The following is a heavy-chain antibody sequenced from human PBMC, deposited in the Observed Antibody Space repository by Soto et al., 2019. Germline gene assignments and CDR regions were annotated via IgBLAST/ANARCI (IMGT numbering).Heavy chain of an antibody. J-gene: IGHJ4*02. CDR3: ATDIPAVAGTASGNN. Sequence: QVQLVQSGAEVKKPGSSVKVSCKASGGSFSSYAISWVRQAPGQGLEWMGGIIPIFGTANYAQKFQGRVTITADESTSTAYMELSSLRSEDTAVYYCATDIPAVAGTASGNNWGQGTLVTVSS. D-gene: IGHD6-19*01. CDR2: IIPIFGTA. CDR1: GGSFSSYA. V-gene: IGHV1-69*01.